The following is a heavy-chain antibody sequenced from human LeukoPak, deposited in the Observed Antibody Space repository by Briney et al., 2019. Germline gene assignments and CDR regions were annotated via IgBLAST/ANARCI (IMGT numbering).Heavy chain of an antibody. Sequence: ASVRVSCKTSGYTFTGYYIHWVRQAPGQGLEWLGWINPNTGDINYAQKFQGRVTTTRDTSISTAYMELSSLRSDDPAVYYCARDVSSVATAAPGHWGVDVWGQGTTVTVSS. CDR1: GYTFTGYY. CDR2: INPNTGDI. D-gene: IGHD6-13*01. V-gene: IGHV1-2*02. CDR3: ARDVSSVATAAPGHWGVDV. J-gene: IGHJ6*02.